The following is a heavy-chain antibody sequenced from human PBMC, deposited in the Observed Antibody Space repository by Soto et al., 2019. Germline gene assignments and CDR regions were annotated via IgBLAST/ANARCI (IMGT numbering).Heavy chain of an antibody. CDR3: TRLEDSSPYDDVYYYYDYYMDV. Sequence: EVQLVESGGGLVQPGGSLKLSCAASGFTFSGSGIHWVRQASGKGLEWVGHIRSSANLYATAYAASVKGRFTISRDDSKNTTYLQMNSLKSEDTAVYYCTRLEDSSPYDDVYYYYDYYMDVWGKGTTVTVSS. CDR2: IRSSANLYAT. J-gene: IGHJ6*03. D-gene: IGHD6-6*01. CDR1: GFTFSGSG. V-gene: IGHV3-73*01.